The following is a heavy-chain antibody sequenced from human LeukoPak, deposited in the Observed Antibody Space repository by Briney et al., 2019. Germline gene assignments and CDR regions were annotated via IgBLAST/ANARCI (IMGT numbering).Heavy chain of an antibody. J-gene: IGHJ4*02. D-gene: IGHD6-19*01. Sequence: SGTLSLTCAVYGGSFSGYYWSWIRQPPGKGLEWIGEINHSGSTNYNPSLKSRVTISVDTSKNQFSLKLSSVTAADTAVYYCARVGSGWYEKYYFDYWGQGTLVTVSS. CDR1: GGSFSGYY. CDR3: ARVGSGWYEKYYFDY. V-gene: IGHV4-34*01. CDR2: INHSGST.